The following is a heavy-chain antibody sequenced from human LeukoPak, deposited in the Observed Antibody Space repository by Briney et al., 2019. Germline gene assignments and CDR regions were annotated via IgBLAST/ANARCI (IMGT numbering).Heavy chain of an antibody. CDR3: ARCLFGGLCLYFDY. CDR2: IYYSGST. CDR1: GGSISSYY. Sequence: PSETLSLTCTVSGGSISSYYWSWIRQPPGKGLEWIGYIYYSGSTNYNPSLKSRVTISVDTSKNQFSLKLSSVTAADTAVYYCARCLFGGLCLYFDYWGQGTLVTVSS. V-gene: IGHV4-59*08. J-gene: IGHJ4*02. D-gene: IGHD3-10*02.